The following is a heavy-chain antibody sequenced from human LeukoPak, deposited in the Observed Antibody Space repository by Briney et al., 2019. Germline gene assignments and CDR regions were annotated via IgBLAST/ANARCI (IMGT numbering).Heavy chain of an antibody. CDR2: ISGSGGST. V-gene: IGHV3-23*01. J-gene: IGHJ2*01. D-gene: IGHD3-16*01. Sequence: GGSLRLSCAASGFTFSSYAMSWVRQAPGKGLEWVSAISGSGGSTYYADSVKGRFTISRDNSKNTLYLQMNSLRAEDTAVYYCAKGVRDYDYVWGSSAYWYFDLWGRGTLVTVSS. CDR1: GFTFSSYA. CDR3: AKGVRDYDYVWGSSAYWYFDL.